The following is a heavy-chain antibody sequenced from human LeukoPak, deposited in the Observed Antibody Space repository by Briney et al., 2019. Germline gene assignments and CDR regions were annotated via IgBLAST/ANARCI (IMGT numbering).Heavy chain of an antibody. CDR1: GFTFSSYA. CDR3: TRGAGGN. D-gene: IGHD1-26*01. CDR2: ISGSGGST. J-gene: IGHJ4*02. Sequence: PGGSLRLSCVASGFTFSSYAMSWVRQAPGKGLEWVSVISGSGGSTYYADSVKGRFTISRDNSKNTLYLQMNSLKTEDTAVYYCTRGAGGNWGQGALVTVPS. V-gene: IGHV3-23*01.